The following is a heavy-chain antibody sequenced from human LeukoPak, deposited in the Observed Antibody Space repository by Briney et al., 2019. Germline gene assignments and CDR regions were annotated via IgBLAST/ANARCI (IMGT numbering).Heavy chain of an antibody. CDR3: ARGTLSGGWSYYFDY. D-gene: IGHD6-19*01. CDR1: GGSISSGRYH. CDR2: IYTSRST. Sequence: PSETLSLTCTVSGGSISSGRYHGIWIRQPAGKALEWIGRIYTSRSTNHNPPLKRRVTKCRHTSKKQFSLKLSSVTAADTAMYYCARGTLSGGWSYYFDYWGQGGQVTVSS. J-gene: IGHJ4*02. V-gene: IGHV4-61*02.